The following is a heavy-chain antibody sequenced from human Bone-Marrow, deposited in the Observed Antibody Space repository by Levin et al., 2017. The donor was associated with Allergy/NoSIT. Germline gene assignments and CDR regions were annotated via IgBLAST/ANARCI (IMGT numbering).Heavy chain of an antibody. Sequence: GGSLRLSCAASGFTFSSYAMSWVRQAPGKGLEWVSAISGSGGSTYYADSVKGRFTISRDNSKNTLYLQMNSLRAEDTAVYYCASRGPYYDYVWGSYRPFDYWGQGTLVTVSS. D-gene: IGHD3-16*02. CDR3: ASRGPYYDYVWGSYRPFDY. J-gene: IGHJ4*02. CDR2: ISGSGGST. V-gene: IGHV3-23*01. CDR1: GFTFSSYA.